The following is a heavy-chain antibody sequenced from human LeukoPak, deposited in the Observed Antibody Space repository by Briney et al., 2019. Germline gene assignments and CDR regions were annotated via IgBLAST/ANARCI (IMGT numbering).Heavy chain of an antibody. D-gene: IGHD3-9*01. CDR1: GGSISSYY. V-gene: IGHV4-59*08. Sequence: PSETLSLTCTVSGGSISSYYWSWIRQSPGKGLEWIGYIYHSGSTNYNPSLKSRVTISVDTSKNQFSLKLSSVTAADTAVYYCARHVWLQPFDYWGQGTLVTVSS. CDR2: IYHSGST. CDR3: ARHVWLQPFDY. J-gene: IGHJ4*02.